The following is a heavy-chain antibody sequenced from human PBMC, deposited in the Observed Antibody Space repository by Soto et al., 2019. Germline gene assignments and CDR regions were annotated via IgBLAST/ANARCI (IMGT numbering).Heavy chain of an antibody. CDR3: ARDDNREPQPLGY. V-gene: IGHV3-48*01. D-gene: IGHD1-1*01. Sequence: GGSLRLSCAASGFTFSSYSMNWVRQAPGKGLEWVSYISSSSSTIYYADSVKGRFTISRDNAKNSLYLQMNSLGAEDTAVYYCARDDNREPQPLGYWGQGTLVTVSS. CDR1: GFTFSSYS. CDR2: ISSSSSTI. J-gene: IGHJ4*02.